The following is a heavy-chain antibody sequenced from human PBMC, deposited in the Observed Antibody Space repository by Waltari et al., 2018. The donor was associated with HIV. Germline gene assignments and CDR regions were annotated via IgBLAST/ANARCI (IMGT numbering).Heavy chain of an antibody. V-gene: IGHV4-59*01. J-gene: IGHJ6*02. CDR2: IYYSGST. CDR1: GGSISSYY. Sequence: QVQLQESGPGLVTPSETLSLTCTVSGGSISSYYWRWFRQPPGKGLEWIGYIYYSGSTNYNPALKSRVTISVDTSKNQFSLKLSSVTAADTAVYYCAREPGGYGPYYYYYGMDVWGQGTTVTVSS. CDR3: AREPGGYGPYYYYYGMDV. D-gene: IGHD5-12*01.